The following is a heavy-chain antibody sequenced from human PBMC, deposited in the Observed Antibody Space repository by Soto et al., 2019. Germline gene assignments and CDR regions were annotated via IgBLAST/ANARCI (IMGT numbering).Heavy chain of an antibody. CDR1: GGSIDSGDYY. D-gene: IGHD4-17*01. CDR3: ARAEDDYGDPFDY. J-gene: IGHJ4*02. Sequence: PSETLSLTCTVSGGSIDSGDYYWSWIRQPPGKGLEWIGYVYYSGTTNYNPFLKSRVTLSLDKSKNQFSLKMNSVTAADTAVYYCARAEDDYGDPFDYWGQGTLVTVSS. V-gene: IGHV4-61*08. CDR2: VYYSGTT.